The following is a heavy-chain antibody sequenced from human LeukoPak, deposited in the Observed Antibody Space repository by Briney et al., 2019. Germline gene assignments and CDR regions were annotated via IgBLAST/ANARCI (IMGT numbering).Heavy chain of an antibody. V-gene: IGHV3-21*01. Sequence: GGSLRLSCAASGFTFSSYSMNWVRQAPGKGLEWVSSISSSSSYIYYADSVKGRFTISRDNAKNSLYLQMNSLRAEDTAVYYCAREARGYYFHFDYWGQGTLVTISS. CDR3: AREARGYYFHFDY. CDR2: ISSSSSYI. CDR1: GFTFSSYS. J-gene: IGHJ4*02. D-gene: IGHD3-22*01.